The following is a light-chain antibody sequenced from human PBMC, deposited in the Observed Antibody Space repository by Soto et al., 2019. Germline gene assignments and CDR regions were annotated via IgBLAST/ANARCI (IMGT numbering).Light chain of an antibody. V-gene: IGLV2-11*01. CDR2: DVS. CDR3: CSYAVSYTAPLV. CDR1: SSDVGGYNY. Sequence: QSVLTQPRSVSGSPGQSVTISCTGTSSDVGGYNYVSWYQQHPGKAPKLMIYDVSKRPSGVPDRFSGSKSGNTASLTISGLQAEDEADYYCCSYAVSYTAPLVFGGGTKLTVL. J-gene: IGLJ2*01.